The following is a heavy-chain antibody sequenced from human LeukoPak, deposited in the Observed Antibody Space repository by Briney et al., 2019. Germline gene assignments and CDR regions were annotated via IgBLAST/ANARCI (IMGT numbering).Heavy chain of an antibody. CDR3: ARDSSYYGSGSYNWYFDL. CDR2: IYYSGST. J-gene: IGHJ2*01. CDR1: GDSISTYY. Sequence: SETLSLTCTVSGDSISTYYWSWIRQPPGKGQGWVGYIYYSGSTNYNPSPKSRVTISVHTSKNQFSLKLSSVTAADTAVYFCARDSSYYGSGSYNWYFDLWGRGTLVTVSS. V-gene: IGHV4-59*01. D-gene: IGHD3-10*01.